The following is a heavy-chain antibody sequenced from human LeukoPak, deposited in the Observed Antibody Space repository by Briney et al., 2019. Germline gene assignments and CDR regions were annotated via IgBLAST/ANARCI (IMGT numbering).Heavy chain of an antibody. V-gene: IGHV4-61*02. J-gene: IGHJ4*02. D-gene: IGHD3-10*01. CDR2: IYTSGST. CDR1: GGSISSGSYY. Sequence: SETLSLTCTVSGGSISSGSYYWSWIRQPPGKGLEWIGRIYTSGSTNYNPSLKSRVTISVDTSKNQFSLKLSSVTAADTAVYYCASTIGDGSGSYYPFDYWGQGTLVTVSS. CDR3: ASTIGDGSGSYYPFDY.